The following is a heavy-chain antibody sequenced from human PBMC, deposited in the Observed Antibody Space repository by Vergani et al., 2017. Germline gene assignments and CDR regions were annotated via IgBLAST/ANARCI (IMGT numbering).Heavy chain of an antibody. V-gene: IGHV1-69*12. J-gene: IGHJ6*02. D-gene: IGHD2-2*02. Sequence: QVQLVQSGAEVKKPGSSVKVSCKASGGTFSSYAISWVRQAPGQGLEWMGGIIPIFGTANYAQKFQGRVTITADESTSTAYMELSSLRSEDTAVYYCAGGSDTGYCSSTSCYSYGMDVWSQGTTVTVSS. CDR2: IIPIFGTA. CDR1: GGTFSSYA. CDR3: AGGSDTGYCSSTSCYSYGMDV.